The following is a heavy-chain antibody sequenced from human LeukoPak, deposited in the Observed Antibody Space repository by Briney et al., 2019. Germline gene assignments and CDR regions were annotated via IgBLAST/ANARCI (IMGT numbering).Heavy chain of an antibody. CDR3: ARGAYYYDSSGYFTFHI. CDR2: IYARGST. CDR1: GGSISSYY. Sequence: SETLSLTCTVSGGSISSYYWSWIRQPAGKGLEWIGLIYARGSTNYNPSLKRRVTMLEYTSNNPFSLKRSSATAADTAVYYCARGAYYYDSSGYFTFHIWGQGTMVTVSS. D-gene: IGHD3-22*01. J-gene: IGHJ3*02. V-gene: IGHV4-4*07.